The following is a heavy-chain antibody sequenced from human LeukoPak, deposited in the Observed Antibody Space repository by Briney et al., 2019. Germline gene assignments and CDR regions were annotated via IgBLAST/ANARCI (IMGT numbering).Heavy chain of an antibody. V-gene: IGHV4-59*08. CDR2: IYYSGST. Sequence: SETLSLTCTVSGGSISSYYWRWIRQPPGKGLEWIGYIYYSGSTNYNPSLKSRVTISVDTSKNQFSLKLTSVTAADTAVYYCARLGRISNWFDPWGQGTLVTVSS. CDR3: ARLGRISNWFDP. CDR1: GGSISSYY. D-gene: IGHD2-15*01. J-gene: IGHJ5*02.